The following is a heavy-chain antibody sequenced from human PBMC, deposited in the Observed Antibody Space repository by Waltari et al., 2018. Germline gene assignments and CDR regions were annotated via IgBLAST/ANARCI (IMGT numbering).Heavy chain of an antibody. CDR1: GFTFSSYE. Sequence: EVQLVESGGGLVQPGESLSPFCVASGFTFSSYEMNWVRQAPGKGLEWLSSISSSGTTIYYADAVRGRFTISRDNAKNSLYLQMNSLRAEDTALYYCARGGGHEWGPSYWGQGTLVNVSP. V-gene: IGHV3-48*03. J-gene: IGHJ4*02. CDR3: ARGGGHEWGPSY. D-gene: IGHD5-12*01. CDR2: ISSSGTTI.